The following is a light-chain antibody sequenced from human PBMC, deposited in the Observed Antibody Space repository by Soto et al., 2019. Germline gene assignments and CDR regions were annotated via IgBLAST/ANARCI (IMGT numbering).Light chain of an antibody. J-gene: IGKJ2*01. V-gene: IGKV1-39*01. Sequence: DIQMTQSPSSLSASVGDRVTITCRASQSISNYLNWYQQKPGKAPKLLIYAASSLQSGVPSWFIGSGSGTDFTLTISNLQPEDFAVYFCQQYGNPPPNAFGQGTKVEIK. CDR1: QSISNY. CDR2: AAS. CDR3: QQYGNPPPNA.